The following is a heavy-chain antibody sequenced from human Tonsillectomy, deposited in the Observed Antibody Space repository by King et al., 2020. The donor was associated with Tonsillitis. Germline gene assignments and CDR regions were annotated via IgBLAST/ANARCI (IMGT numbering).Heavy chain of an antibody. CDR1: GYTFTSYG. J-gene: IGHJ4*02. CDR2: ISAYNGNT. V-gene: IGHV1-18*01. CDR3: ARRYYDFWSGHPFDY. Sequence: LQLVQSGAEVKKPGASVKVSCKASGYTFTSYGISWVRQAPGQGLEWMGWISAYNGNTNYAQKLQGRVTMTTDTSTSTAYMELRSLRSDDTAVYYCARRYYDFWSGHPFDYWGQGTLVTVSS. D-gene: IGHD3-3*01.